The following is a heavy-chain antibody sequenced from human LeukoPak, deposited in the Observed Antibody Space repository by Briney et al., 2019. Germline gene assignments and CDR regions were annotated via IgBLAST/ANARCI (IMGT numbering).Heavy chain of an antibody. CDR1: GFTFSRYW. CDR2: INQDGRDRSDK. J-gene: IGHJ3*02. CDR3: VKSAGKDGYRDVFDI. V-gene: IGHV3-7*03. D-gene: IGHD5-24*01. Sequence: PGGSLRLSCAASGFTFSRYWMSWVRQAPGKGLEWVAHINQDGRDRSDKYYVDSVKGRSTVSRDNAKNSLYLQMNSLRAEDTAVYHCVKSAGKDGYRDVFDIWGQGTVVTVSS.